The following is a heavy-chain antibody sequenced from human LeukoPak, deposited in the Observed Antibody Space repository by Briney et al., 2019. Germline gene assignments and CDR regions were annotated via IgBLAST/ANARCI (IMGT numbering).Heavy chain of an antibody. V-gene: IGHV1-2*02. D-gene: IGHD5-18*01. CDR2: INPNSGGT. CDR1: GYTFTGYY. J-gene: IGHJ4*02. Sequence: ASVKVSCKASGYTFTGYYMHWVRQAPGQGLEWMGWINPNSGGTNYAQKFQGRVTVTRNTSISTAYMELSRLRSDDTAVYYCATVYSYGYDYFDYWGQGTLVTVSS. CDR3: ATVYSYGYDYFDY.